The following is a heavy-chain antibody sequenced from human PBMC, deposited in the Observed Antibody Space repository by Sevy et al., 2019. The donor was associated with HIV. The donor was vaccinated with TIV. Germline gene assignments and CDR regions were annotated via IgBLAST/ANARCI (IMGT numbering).Heavy chain of an antibody. D-gene: IGHD1-26*01. Sequence: SETLSLTCTVSGGSITSLYWNWIRQPPGKGLEWIANIYYNGHINYNPSLKSRVTLSLDTSKNQFSLRLSSVTATDTAMYYCAGENAWGRGYSWGQGTLVTISS. CDR2: IYYNGHI. J-gene: IGHJ4*02. CDR1: GGSITSLY. CDR3: AGENAWGRGYS. V-gene: IGHV4-59*08.